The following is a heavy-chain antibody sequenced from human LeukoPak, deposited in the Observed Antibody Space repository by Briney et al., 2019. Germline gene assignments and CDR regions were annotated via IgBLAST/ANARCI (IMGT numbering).Heavy chain of an antibody. CDR1: GGSISSSSYY. V-gene: IGHV4-39*07. Sequence: SETLSLTCTVSGGSISSSSYYWGWIRQPPGKGLEWIGSMYYSGSTYYNPSLKSRVTISVDTSKNQFSLKLSSVTAADTAVYYCARARTIAVAGTPSYNWFDPWGQGTLVTVSS. CDR2: MYYSGST. CDR3: ARARTIAVAGTPSYNWFDP. J-gene: IGHJ5*02. D-gene: IGHD6-19*01.